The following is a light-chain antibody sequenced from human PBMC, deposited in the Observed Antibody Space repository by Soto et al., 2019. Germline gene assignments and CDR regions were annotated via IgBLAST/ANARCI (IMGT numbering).Light chain of an antibody. CDR3: QQYNNWPRT. Sequence: EIVMTQSPXTLSVSPGERATLSCRASQSVSSNLAWYQQTPGQAPRLLIYGASTRATGIPARFSGSGSGTEFTLTISSLQSEDFAVYYCQQYNNWPRTFGQGTKV. CDR1: QSVSSN. V-gene: IGKV3-15*01. CDR2: GAS. J-gene: IGKJ1*01.